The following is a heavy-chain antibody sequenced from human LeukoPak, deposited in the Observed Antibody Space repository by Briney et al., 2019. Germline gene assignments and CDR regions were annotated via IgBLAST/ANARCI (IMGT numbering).Heavy chain of an antibody. Sequence: PGGSLRLSCAASGFTFSSYWMSWARQAPGKGLEWVANIKQDGSEKYYVDSVKGRFTISRDNAKNSLYLQINSLRAEDTAVYYCARDRWFGELFLSFDYWGQGTLVTVSS. D-gene: IGHD3-10*01. CDR3: ARDRWFGELFLSFDY. J-gene: IGHJ4*02. CDR1: GFTFSSYW. CDR2: IKQDGSEK. V-gene: IGHV3-7*01.